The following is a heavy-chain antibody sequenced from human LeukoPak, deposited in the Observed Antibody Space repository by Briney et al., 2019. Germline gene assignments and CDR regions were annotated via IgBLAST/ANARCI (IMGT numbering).Heavy chain of an antibody. CDR3: AKGGPVAADPRYFQH. Sequence: PGGSLRLSCAASGFTFSSYAMSWVRQAPGKGLEWVSAISGSGGSTQYADSVEGRFPISRDNSKNTLYLQMNSLRAEDTAVYYCAKGGPVAADPRYFQHWGQGTLVTVSS. CDR2: ISGSGGST. J-gene: IGHJ1*01. D-gene: IGHD6-19*01. V-gene: IGHV3-23*01. CDR1: GFTFSSYA.